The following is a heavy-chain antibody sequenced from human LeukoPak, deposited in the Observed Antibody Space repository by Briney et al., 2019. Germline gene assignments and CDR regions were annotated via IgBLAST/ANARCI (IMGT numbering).Heavy chain of an antibody. V-gene: IGHV3-23*01. CDR1: GFTVASYA. CDR2: ISGSGAGT. CDR3: AKGEGGSGSSYNSLDH. Sequence: GGPLRLSCAASGFTVASYAMTWVRQAPGKGLEWVSCISGSGAGTLYADSVKGRFTISRDDSKNTLYLQMNSLRAEDTAVYYCAKGEGGSGSSYNSLDHWGQGTLVTVSS. J-gene: IGHJ4*02. D-gene: IGHD3-10*01.